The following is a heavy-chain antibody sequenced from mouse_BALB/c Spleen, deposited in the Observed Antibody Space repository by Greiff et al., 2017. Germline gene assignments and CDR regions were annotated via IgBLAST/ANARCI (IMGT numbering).Heavy chain of an antibody. CDR2: INPSNGGT. J-gene: IGHJ4*01. CDR3: TRTGYGSSLYAMDY. Sequence: VQLQQPGAELVKPGASVKLSCKASGYTFTSYYMYWVKQRPGQGLEWIGGINPSNGGTNFNEKFKSKATLTVDKSSSTAYMQLSSLTSEDSAVYYCTRTGYGSSLYAMDYWGEGTSVTVSS. D-gene: IGHD1-1*01. V-gene: IGHV1S81*02. CDR1: GYTFTSYY.